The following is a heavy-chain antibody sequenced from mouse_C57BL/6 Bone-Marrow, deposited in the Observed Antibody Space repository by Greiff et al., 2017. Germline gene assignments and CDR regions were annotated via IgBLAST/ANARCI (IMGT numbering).Heavy chain of an antibody. CDR1: GYAFTNYL. Sequence: VQLQQSGAELVRPGTSVKVSCKASGYAFTNYLIEWVKQRPGQGLEWIGVINPGSGGTNYNEKFKGKATLTADKSSSTAYMQLSSLTSEDSAVYCCARGVTTAYYYAMDYWGQGTSVTVSS. V-gene: IGHV1-54*01. CDR3: ARGVTTAYYYAMDY. D-gene: IGHD2-2*01. J-gene: IGHJ4*01. CDR2: INPGSGGT.